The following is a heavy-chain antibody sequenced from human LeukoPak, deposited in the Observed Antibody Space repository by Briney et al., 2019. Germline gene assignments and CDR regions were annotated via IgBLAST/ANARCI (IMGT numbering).Heavy chain of an antibody. CDR2: IYYSGST. J-gene: IGHJ3*02. CDR3: ARDHDGYSLGSHAFDI. CDR1: GGSISGYF. Sequence: PSETLSLTCTVSGGSISGYFWSWIRQPPGKGLEWIGYIYYSGSTYYNPSLKSRVTISVDTSKNQFSLKLSSVTAADTAVYYCARDHDGYSLGSHAFDIWGQGTMVTVSS. V-gene: IGHV4-59*12. D-gene: IGHD4-11*01.